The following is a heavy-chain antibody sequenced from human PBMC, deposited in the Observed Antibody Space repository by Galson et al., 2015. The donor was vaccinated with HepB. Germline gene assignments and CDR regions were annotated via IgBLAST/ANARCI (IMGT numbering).Heavy chain of an antibody. V-gene: IGHV3-7*03. Sequence: SLRLSCAASGFTFSYFWMSWVRQGPGKGLEWVANIKQDGGEKYYVDSVKGRFSISRDNAKNSLYLQMNSLRAEDTAVYYCAGGYSYGRLVHWGQGTLVTVSS. CDR2: IKQDGGEK. CDR1: GFTFSYFW. D-gene: IGHD5-18*01. CDR3: AGGYSYGRLVH. J-gene: IGHJ4*02.